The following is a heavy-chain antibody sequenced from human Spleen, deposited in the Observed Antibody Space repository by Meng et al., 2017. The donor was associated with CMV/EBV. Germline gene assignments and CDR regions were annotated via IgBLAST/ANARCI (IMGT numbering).Heavy chain of an antibody. Sequence: GESLKISCAASGFVVSLYSMNWVRQAPGKGLEWVANIKQDGSEKYYVDSVKGRFTISRDNVKNSLYLQMNSLRVEDTAVFYCARGYDFWSAYFSTFDYWGQGTLVTVSS. CDR3: ARGYDFWSAYFSTFDY. J-gene: IGHJ4*02. V-gene: IGHV3-7*04. D-gene: IGHD3-3*01. CDR2: IKQDGSEK. CDR1: GFVVSLYS.